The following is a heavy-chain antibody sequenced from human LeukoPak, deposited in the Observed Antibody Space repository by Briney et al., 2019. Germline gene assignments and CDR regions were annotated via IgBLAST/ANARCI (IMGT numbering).Heavy chain of an antibody. CDR3: AAKYYYDSSGYYPAPYYYYGMDV. CDR2: ISSSSSTI. CDR1: GFTFSSYS. D-gene: IGHD3-22*01. J-gene: IGHJ6*02. V-gene: IGHV3-48*04. Sequence: GGSLRLSCAASGFTFSSYSMNWVRQAPGKGLEWVSYISSSSSTIYYADSVKGRFTISRDNAKNSLYLQMSSLRAEDTAVYYCAAKYYYDSSGYYPAPYYYYGMDVWGQGTTVTVSS.